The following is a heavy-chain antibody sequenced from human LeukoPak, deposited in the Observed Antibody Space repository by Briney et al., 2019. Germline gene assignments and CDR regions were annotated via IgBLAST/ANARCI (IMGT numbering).Heavy chain of an antibody. J-gene: IGHJ6*02. Sequence: GGSLRLSCAASGFTFSSYGTHWVRQAPGKGLEWVAVIWYDGSNKYYADSVKGRFTISRDNSKNTLYLQMNSLRAEDTAVYYCARGAKTIVATAYYGMDVGGQGTTVTVSS. CDR1: GFTFSSYG. D-gene: IGHD5-12*01. CDR3: ARGAKTIVATAYYGMDV. V-gene: IGHV3-33*01. CDR2: IWYDGSNK.